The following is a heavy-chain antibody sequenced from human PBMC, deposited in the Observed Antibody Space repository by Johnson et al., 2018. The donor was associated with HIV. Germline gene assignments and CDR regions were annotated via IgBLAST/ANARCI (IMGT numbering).Heavy chain of an antibody. CDR1: GFTFGDYA. Sequence: VQLVESGGGFVQPGRSPRLSCTASGFTFGDYALSWFRQAPGKGPEWVGFIRSKDYGGTTEYAASVKDRFTISRNDSKTIAYLQMRNLKTEDTAIYYCARVPRKGFRPDAFDIWGQGTMVTVSS. V-gene: IGHV3-49*03. CDR3: ARVPRKGFRPDAFDI. CDR2: IRSKDYGGTT. D-gene: IGHD2-15*01. J-gene: IGHJ3*02.